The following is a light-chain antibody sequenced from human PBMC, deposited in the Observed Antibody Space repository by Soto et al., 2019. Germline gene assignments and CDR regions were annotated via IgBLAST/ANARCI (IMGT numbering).Light chain of an antibody. CDR3: SSFTSSTTYV. Sequence: SVLTQSASVSGSPGQSMTISCTGTSSDVGNYNYVSWYQQHPGEVPKLIIFNVNNRPSGVSNRFSGSKSGNTASLTISGLQAEDEADYYCSSFTSSTTYVFGTGTKVTVL. V-gene: IGLV2-14*01. J-gene: IGLJ1*01. CDR1: SSDVGNYNY. CDR2: NVN.